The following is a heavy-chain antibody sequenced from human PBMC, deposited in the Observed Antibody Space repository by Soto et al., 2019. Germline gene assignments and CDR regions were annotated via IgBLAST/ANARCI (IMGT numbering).Heavy chain of an antibody. Sequence: EVQLLESGGGLVQPGGSLRLSCAASGFTFSSYSMSWVRQAPGKGLEWVSGFRTSGDGGTTYYADSVKGRFTISRDNSKNLLVLQMNSLSDEVTAIYYCAKKVNSGPGSQYFDYWGQGTLVTVSS. J-gene: IGHJ4*02. CDR3: AKKVNSGPGSQYFDY. CDR1: GFTFSSYS. CDR2: FRTSGDGGTT. V-gene: IGHV3-23*01. D-gene: IGHD3-10*01.